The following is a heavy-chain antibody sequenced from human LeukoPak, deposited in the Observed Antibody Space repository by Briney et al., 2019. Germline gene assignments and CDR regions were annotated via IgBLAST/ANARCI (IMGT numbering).Heavy chain of an antibody. Sequence: PGGSLRLSCAASGFTFSTFAMIWVRQPPGKGLEWVSSIFPSGGEIHYADSVKGRFTISRDNSKNTLYLQMNSLRADDTAVYYCAKRRGLELTYYYHMDVWGKGTTVTVSS. J-gene: IGHJ6*03. CDR2: IFPSGGEI. CDR1: GFTFSTFA. CDR3: AKRRGLELTYYYHMDV. V-gene: IGHV3-23*01. D-gene: IGHD1-7*01.